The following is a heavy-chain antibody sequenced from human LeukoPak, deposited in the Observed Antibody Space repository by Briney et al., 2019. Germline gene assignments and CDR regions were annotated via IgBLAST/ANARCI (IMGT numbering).Heavy chain of an antibody. Sequence: PSETLSLTCAVYGGSFSGYYWSWIRQPPGKGLEWIGEINHSGSTNYNPSLKSRVTISVDTSKNQFSLKLSSVTAADTAVYYCARLRSSSWYEGYYFDYWGQGTLVTVSS. CDR2: INHSGST. J-gene: IGHJ4*02. CDR3: ARLRSSSWYEGYYFDY. D-gene: IGHD6-13*01. V-gene: IGHV4-34*01. CDR1: GGSFSGYY.